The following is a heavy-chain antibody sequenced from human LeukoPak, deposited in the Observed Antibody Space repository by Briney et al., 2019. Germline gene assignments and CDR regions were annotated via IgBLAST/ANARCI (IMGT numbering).Heavy chain of an antibody. CDR1: GGSFSGYY. J-gene: IGHJ5*02. CDR3: AREYYYGSGSRPFDP. V-gene: IGHV4-34*01. CDR2: INHSGST. D-gene: IGHD3-10*01. Sequence: SETLSLTCAVYGGSFSGYYWSWIRQPPGKGLEWIGEINHSGSTNYNPSLKSRVTISVDTSKNQFSLKLSSVTAADTAVYYCAREYYYGSGSRPFDPWGQGTLVTVSS.